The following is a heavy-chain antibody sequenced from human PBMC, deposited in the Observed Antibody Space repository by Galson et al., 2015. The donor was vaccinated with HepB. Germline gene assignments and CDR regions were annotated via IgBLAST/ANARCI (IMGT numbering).Heavy chain of an antibody. V-gene: IGHV1-69*04. CDR1: GGTFSSYA. CDR3: ARDGYGSGSSNYYYGMDV. J-gene: IGHJ6*02. D-gene: IGHD3-10*01. CDR2: IIPILGIA. Sequence: SVKVSCKASGGTFSSYAISWVRQAPGQGLEWMGRIIPILGIANYAQKFQGRVTITADKSTSTAYMELSSLRSEDTAVYYCARDGYGSGSSNYYYGMDVWGQGTTVTVSS.